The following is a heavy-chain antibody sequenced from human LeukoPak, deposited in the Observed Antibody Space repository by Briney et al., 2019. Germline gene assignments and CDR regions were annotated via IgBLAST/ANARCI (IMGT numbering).Heavy chain of an antibody. Sequence: GGSLRLSSAASGFTVSSNYMSWVRQAPGKGLEWVSVIYGGGSTYYADSVKGRFTISRDTSKNTLNLQMNSLRAEDTAVYYCASWPGGWYGEDSWGQGTLVTVSS. V-gene: IGHV3-53*01. D-gene: IGHD6-19*01. CDR2: IYGGGST. CDR1: GFTVSSNY. J-gene: IGHJ4*02. CDR3: ASWPGGWYGEDS.